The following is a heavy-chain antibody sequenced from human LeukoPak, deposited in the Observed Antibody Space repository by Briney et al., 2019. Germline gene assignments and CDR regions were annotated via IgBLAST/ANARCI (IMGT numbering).Heavy chain of an antibody. J-gene: IGHJ3*02. Sequence: GGSLRLSCAASRFTFNNYAMTWVRQAPGKGLEWVSTISDSGVTTSYADSVKGRFTISRDNSITTVYLQMNSLRAEDTAVYYCARDPTVTNVHDAFDMWGQGTMVTVSS. CDR2: ISDSGVTT. CDR1: RFTFNNYA. CDR3: ARDPTVTNVHDAFDM. D-gene: IGHD4-17*01. V-gene: IGHV3-23*01.